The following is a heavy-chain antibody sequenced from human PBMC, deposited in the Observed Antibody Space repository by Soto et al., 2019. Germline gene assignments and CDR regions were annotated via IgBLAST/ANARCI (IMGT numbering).Heavy chain of an antibody. J-gene: IGHJ4*02. CDR2: IFYSGST. CDR3: ARGAASFDY. Sequence: SETLSLTCTVSGGSISSSSYYWGWIRQPPGKGLEWIGGIFYSGSTYYNPSLKSRVTISVDTSKNQFSLKLTSVTAADTAVYYCARGAASFDYWGQGTLVTVSS. D-gene: IGHD6-13*01. CDR1: GGSISSSSYY. V-gene: IGHV4-39*01.